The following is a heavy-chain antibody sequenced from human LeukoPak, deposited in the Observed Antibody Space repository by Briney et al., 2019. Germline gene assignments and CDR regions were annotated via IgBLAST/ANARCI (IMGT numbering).Heavy chain of an antibody. V-gene: IGHV3-30*02. Sequence: PGGSLRLSCGASGFNFSSYGMHWVRQAPGKGLEWVAFIRYDGSNKYYADSVKGRFTISRDNSKNTLYLQMNSLRAEDTAVYYCAKDFLSIAAPSAEYFQHWGQGTLVTVSS. CDR1: GFNFSSYG. D-gene: IGHD6-6*01. CDR2: IRYDGSNK. CDR3: AKDFLSIAAPSAEYFQH. J-gene: IGHJ1*01.